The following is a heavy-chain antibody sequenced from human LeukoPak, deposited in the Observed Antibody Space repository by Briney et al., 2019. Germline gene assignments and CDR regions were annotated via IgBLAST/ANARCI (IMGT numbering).Heavy chain of an antibody. D-gene: IGHD6-6*01. Sequence: GGSLRLSCAASGFTFSSYVMHWVRQAPGKGLEWVAVIWYDGSNKYYADSVKGRFTISRDNSKNTLYLQMNSLRAEDTAVYYCARLARPDNWFDPWSQGTLVTVSS. CDR2: IWYDGSNK. CDR1: GFTFSSYV. J-gene: IGHJ5*02. V-gene: IGHV3-33*01. CDR3: ARLARPDNWFDP.